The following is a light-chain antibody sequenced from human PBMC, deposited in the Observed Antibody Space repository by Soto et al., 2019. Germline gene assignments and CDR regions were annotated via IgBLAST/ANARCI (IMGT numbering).Light chain of an antibody. CDR3: MQALQTPLT. CDR1: QSLLHSNGYNY. J-gene: IGKJ4*01. CDR2: LGS. Sequence: DIVMTQSPLSLPVTPGEPASISCRSSQSLLHSNGYNYLDWYLQKPGQSPQLLIYLGSNRASGVPDWFSGSGSGTAFTLKISRVEAEDVGVYYCMQALQTPLTFGGGTKVEIK. V-gene: IGKV2-28*01.